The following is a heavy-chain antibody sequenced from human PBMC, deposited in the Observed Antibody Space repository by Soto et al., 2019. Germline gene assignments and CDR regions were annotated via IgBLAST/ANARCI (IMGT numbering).Heavy chain of an antibody. CDR1: GYSFTSYW. D-gene: IGHD1-26*01. V-gene: IGHV5-51*01. CDR3: AIPSEVAAPRVGFAY. CDR2: IYPGDSDT. J-gene: IGHJ4*02. Sequence: GASLKISCKGSGYSFTSYWIGWVRQMPGKGLEWMGIIYPGDSDTRYSPSFQGQVTISADKSISTAYLQWSSLKASDTAMYYCAIPSEVAAPRVGFAYWGQGSLVPVSS.